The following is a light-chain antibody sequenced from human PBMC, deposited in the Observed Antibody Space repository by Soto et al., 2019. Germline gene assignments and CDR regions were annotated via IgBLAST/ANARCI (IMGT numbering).Light chain of an antibody. J-gene: IGKJ1*01. CDR3: QQYYSYPRT. Sequence: AIGITQSPSSFSASTGDRVTITCRASQGISSYLAWYQQKTGKAPKILIYAASTLQSGVPSRFSGSGSGTDFTLTLSCLQSEDFETYYCQQYYSYPRTFGQGTKVDIK. V-gene: IGKV1-8*01. CDR2: AAS. CDR1: QGISSY.